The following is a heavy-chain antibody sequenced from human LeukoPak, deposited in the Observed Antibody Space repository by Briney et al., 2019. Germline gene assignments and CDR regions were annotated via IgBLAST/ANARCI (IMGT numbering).Heavy chain of an antibody. V-gene: IGHV4-39*07. D-gene: IGHD1-7*01. CDR3: TGEMAGTIVDY. Sequence: SETLSLTCTVSGGSIGRSSYYWGWIRQPPGKGLEWIGSIYYSGSTFYNPSLKSRVTVSVDTSKNQFSLRLSSVTAAGTAVYYCTGEMAGTIVDYWGQGTLVTVSS. CDR2: IYYSGST. CDR1: GGSIGRSSYY. J-gene: IGHJ4*02.